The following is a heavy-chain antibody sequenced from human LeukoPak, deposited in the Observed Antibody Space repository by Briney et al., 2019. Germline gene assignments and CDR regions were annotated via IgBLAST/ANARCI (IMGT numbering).Heavy chain of an antibody. V-gene: IGHV3-23*01. Sequence: PGGSLRLSCAASRFTFSSYAMSWVRHAPGRGLELVSTIGVTGDRTYYADSVKGRFTISRDNSMDTLFLQMNSLKAEDTAVYYCAKDPVVYHGGSGWHYFDYWGQGTLVTVSS. CDR1: RFTFSSYA. D-gene: IGHD6-19*01. CDR3: AKDPVVYHGGSGWHYFDY. CDR2: IGVTGDRT. J-gene: IGHJ4*02.